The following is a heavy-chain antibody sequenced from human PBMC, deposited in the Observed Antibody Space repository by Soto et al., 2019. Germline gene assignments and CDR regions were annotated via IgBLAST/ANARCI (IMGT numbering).Heavy chain of an antibody. D-gene: IGHD3-3*01. J-gene: IGHJ6*02. Sequence: ASVKVSCKASGYTFTSYYMHWVRQAPGQGLEWMGIINPSGGSTSYAQKFQGRVTMTRDTSTSTVYMELSSLRSEDTAVYYCARRGRITIFGVVINPPYYYGMDVWGQGTTVTVSS. CDR1: GYTFTSYY. V-gene: IGHV1-46*01. CDR2: INPSGGST. CDR3: ARRGRITIFGVVINPPYYYGMDV.